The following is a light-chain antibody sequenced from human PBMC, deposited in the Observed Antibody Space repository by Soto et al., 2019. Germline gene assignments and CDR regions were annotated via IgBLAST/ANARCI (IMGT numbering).Light chain of an antibody. Sequence: EVVLTQSPGALSLSPWEIASLSCRASQSVSSNLAWYQQKPGQAPRLLIYGASIRATGIPARFSGSGSGTDFTLTISRLEPEDFAVYYCQQYGSSPRTFGQGTKVDIK. V-gene: IGKV3-20*01. J-gene: IGKJ1*01. CDR3: QQYGSSPRT. CDR2: GAS. CDR1: QSVSSN.